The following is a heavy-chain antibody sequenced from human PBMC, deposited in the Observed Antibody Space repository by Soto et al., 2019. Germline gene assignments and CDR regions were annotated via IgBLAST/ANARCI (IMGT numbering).Heavy chain of an antibody. CDR1: GFTFSSYA. V-gene: IGHV3-23*01. D-gene: IGHD2-15*01. J-gene: IGHJ6*03. CDR2: ISGSGGST. Sequence: ESGGGLVQPGGSLRLSCAASGFTFSSYAMSWVRQAPGKGLEWVSAISGSGGSTYYADSVKGRFTISRDNSKNTLYLQMNSLRAEDTAVYYCATASGCSGGSCYLYYYYMDVWGKGTTVTVSS. CDR3: ATASGCSGGSCYLYYYYMDV.